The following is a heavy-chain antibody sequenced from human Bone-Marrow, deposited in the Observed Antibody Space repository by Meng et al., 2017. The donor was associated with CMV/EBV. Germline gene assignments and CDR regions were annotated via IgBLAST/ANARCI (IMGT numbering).Heavy chain of an antibody. V-gene: IGHV5-51*01. Sequence: GESLKISCKGSGYSFTSYWIGWVRQMPGKGLEWMGIIYPGDSDTRYSPSFQGQVTISADKSISTAYLQWSSLKASDTAMYYCARQRRFVVVTTLPFDYWGQGTLVTVSS. CDR2: IYPGDSDT. D-gene: IGHD3-3*01. CDR1: GYSFTSYW. J-gene: IGHJ4*02. CDR3: ARQRRFVVVTTLPFDY.